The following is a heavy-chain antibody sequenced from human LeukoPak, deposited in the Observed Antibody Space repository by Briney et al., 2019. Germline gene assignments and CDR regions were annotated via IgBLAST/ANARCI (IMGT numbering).Heavy chain of an antibody. Sequence: QTLSLTCAISGDSVSSNSAAWNWITQTPSRGLEWQESTYYRSKWYNDYAVSVKSRITINPDTSKNQFSLQLNSVTPEDTAVYYCARRAQGSNYFDYWGQGTLVTVSS. V-gene: IGHV6-1*01. CDR2: TYYRSKWYN. CDR1: GDSVSSNSAA. CDR3: ARRAQGSNYFDY. J-gene: IGHJ4*02.